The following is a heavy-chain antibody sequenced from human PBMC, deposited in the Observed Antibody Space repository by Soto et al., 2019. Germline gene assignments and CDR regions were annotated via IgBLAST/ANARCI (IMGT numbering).Heavy chain of an antibody. J-gene: IGHJ5*02. Sequence: GGSLRLSCAASGFTFSSYEMNWVRQAPGKGLEWVSYISSSGSTIYYADSVKGRFTISRDNAKNSLYLQMNSLRAEDTAVYYCXRGRQQWLVRTYNWFDPWGQGTLVTVSS. V-gene: IGHV3-48*03. CDR2: ISSSGSTI. D-gene: IGHD6-19*01. CDR3: XRGRQQWLVRTYNWFDP. CDR1: GFTFSSYE.